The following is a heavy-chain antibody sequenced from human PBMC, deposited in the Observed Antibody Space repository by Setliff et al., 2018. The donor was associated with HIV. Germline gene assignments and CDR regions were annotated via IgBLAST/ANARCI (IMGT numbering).Heavy chain of an antibody. D-gene: IGHD3-22*01. Sequence: PGESPKISCKASGYSFTNYWIGWVRQMPGKGLEWMGIIYPRDSDPRYSPSFQGQVTISADKSISTAYLQWSSLKASDTAMYYCARRMRYYDSSGYYGHYFDSWGQGTLVTVSS. CDR2: IYPRDSDP. V-gene: IGHV5-51*01. J-gene: IGHJ4*02. CDR3: ARRMRYYDSSGYYGHYFDS. CDR1: GYSFTNYW.